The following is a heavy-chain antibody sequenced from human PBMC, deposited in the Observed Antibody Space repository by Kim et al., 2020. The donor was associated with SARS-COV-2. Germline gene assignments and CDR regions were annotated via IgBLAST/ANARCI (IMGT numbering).Heavy chain of an antibody. V-gene: IGHV4-34*01. Sequence: SLKSRVTISVDTSKNQFSLKLSSVTAADTAVYYCAREAEVVVAARNGMDVWGQGTTVTVSS. CDR3: AREAEVVVAARNGMDV. J-gene: IGHJ6*02. D-gene: IGHD2-15*01.